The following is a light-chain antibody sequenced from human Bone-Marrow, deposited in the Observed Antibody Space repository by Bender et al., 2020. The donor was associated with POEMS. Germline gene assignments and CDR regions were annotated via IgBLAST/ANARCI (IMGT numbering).Light chain of an antibody. CDR2: DVS. J-gene: IGLJ1*01. CDR1: GGDVGLYNY. CDR3: CSYAGSNTYV. Sequence: QSALTQPASVSGSPGQSITISCTGTGGDVGLYNYVSWYQQHPGKAPKLIIYDVSDRPSGLSDRFSGSKSGNTASLTISGLQAEDEADYYCCSYAGSNTYVFGTGTKVTVV. V-gene: IGLV2-14*03.